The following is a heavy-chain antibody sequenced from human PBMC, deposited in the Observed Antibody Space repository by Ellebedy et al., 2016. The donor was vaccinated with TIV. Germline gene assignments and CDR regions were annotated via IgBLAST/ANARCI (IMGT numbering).Heavy chain of an antibody. Sequence: ASVKVSXKASGYTLSNYAMHWMRQAPGQRLEWVGWINAGNGNTKYSQKFQDRVTISSDTSASTVYMELSSLRSEDMAVYYCARNYDLGGRFYSYGLDVWGQGTTVIVSS. CDR1: GYTLSNYA. CDR3: ARNYDLGGRFYSYGLDV. CDR2: INAGNGNT. V-gene: IGHV1-3*01. J-gene: IGHJ6*02. D-gene: IGHD1-7*01.